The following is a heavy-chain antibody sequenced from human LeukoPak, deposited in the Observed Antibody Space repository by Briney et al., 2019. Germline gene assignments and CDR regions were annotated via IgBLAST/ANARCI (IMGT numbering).Heavy chain of an antibody. CDR2: INPSGGST. Sequence: GASVKVSCKASGYTFTGYYMHWVRQAPGQGLEWMGWINPSGGSTSYAQKFQGRVTMTRDMSTSTVYMELSSLRSEDTAVYYCARARYCTDGVCYPIYYYYMDVWGKGTTVTVSS. J-gene: IGHJ6*03. CDR1: GYTFTGYY. CDR3: ARARYCTDGVCYPIYYYYMDV. V-gene: IGHV1-46*01. D-gene: IGHD2-8*01.